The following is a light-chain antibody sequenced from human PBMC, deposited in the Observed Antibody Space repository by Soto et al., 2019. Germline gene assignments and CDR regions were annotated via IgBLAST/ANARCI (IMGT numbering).Light chain of an antibody. J-gene: IGLJ1*01. Sequence: QSVLTQPPSASGTPGQRVNISCSGSNSDIGSNSVYWYQKLPGTAPKLLIYDDNKRPSGIPDRFSGSKSGTSATLGITGFQTGDEADYYCGSWDSSLSADVFGTGTKLTVL. CDR3: GSWDSSLSADV. CDR2: DDN. CDR1: NSDIGSNS. V-gene: IGLV1-51*01.